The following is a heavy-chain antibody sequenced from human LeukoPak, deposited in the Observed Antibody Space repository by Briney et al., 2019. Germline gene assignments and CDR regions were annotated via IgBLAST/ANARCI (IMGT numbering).Heavy chain of an antibody. CDR2: MNPNSGNT. J-gene: IGHJ5*02. D-gene: IGHD6-19*01. Sequence: GASVKVSCKASGYTFTSYDINWVRQATGQGLEWMGWMNPNSGNTGYAQKFQGRVTMTRNTSISTAYMELSSLRSEDTAVYYCAGDLVAGTGNWFDPWGQGTLVTVSS. CDR1: GYTFTSYD. V-gene: IGHV1-8*01. CDR3: AGDLVAGTGNWFDP.